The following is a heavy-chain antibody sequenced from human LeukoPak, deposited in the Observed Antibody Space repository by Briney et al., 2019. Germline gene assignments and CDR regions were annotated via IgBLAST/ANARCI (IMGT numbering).Heavy chain of an antibody. D-gene: IGHD3-10*01. CDR3: ARGITMVRGHRAGLYNWFDP. CDR1: GFTFSSYW. Sequence: GGSLRLSCAASGFTFSSYWMSWVRQAPGKGLEWVANIKQDGSEKYYVDSVKGRFTISRDNAKNSLYLQMNSLRAEDTAVYYCARGITMVRGHRAGLYNWFDPWGQGTLVTVSS. CDR2: IKQDGSEK. J-gene: IGHJ5*02. V-gene: IGHV3-7*01.